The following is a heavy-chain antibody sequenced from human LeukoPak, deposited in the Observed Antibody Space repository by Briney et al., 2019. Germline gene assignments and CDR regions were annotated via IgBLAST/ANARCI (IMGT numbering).Heavy chain of an antibody. CDR2: ISAYNGNT. J-gene: IGHJ4*02. CDR1: GYTFTSYG. V-gene: IGHV1-18*01. CDR3: ARTGTPESRYCSGGSCHIDY. Sequence: ASVKVSCKASGYTFTSYGISWVRQAPGQGLEWMGWISAYNGNTNYAQKLQGRVTMTTDTSTSTAYMELRSLRSDDTAVYYCARTGTPESRYCSGGSCHIDYWGQGTLVTVSS. D-gene: IGHD2-15*01.